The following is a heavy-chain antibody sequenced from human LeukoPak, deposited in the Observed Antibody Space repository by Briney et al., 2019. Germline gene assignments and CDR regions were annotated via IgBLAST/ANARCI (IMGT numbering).Heavy chain of an antibody. CDR1: GFTFSSYP. Sequence: GGSLRLSCAASGFTFSSYPMHWVRQAPGKGLEWVGVISYDGSNKYYADSVKGRFTISRDNSKNTLYLQVNSLRAKDTAVYYCARDGGGYYASGTHYYFDCWGQGTLVTVSS. D-gene: IGHD3-10*01. V-gene: IGHV3-30-3*01. CDR3: ARDGGGYYASGTHYYFDC. J-gene: IGHJ4*02. CDR2: ISYDGSNK.